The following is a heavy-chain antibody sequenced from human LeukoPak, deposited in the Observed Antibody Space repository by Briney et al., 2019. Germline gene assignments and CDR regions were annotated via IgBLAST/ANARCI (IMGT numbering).Heavy chain of an antibody. V-gene: IGHV4-31*03. CDR2: IYYTGSA. D-gene: IGHD4-17*01. J-gene: IGHJ4*02. Sequence: PSQTLSLTCSVSGDSISTDASYWSWIRRHPGKGLEWIGYIYYTGSAYYSPSLKSRVTISLDTSKNQFSLNLTSVTAADTAVYYCARAQTTVARGLLDYWGQGILVTVSS. CDR3: ARAQTTVARGLLDY. CDR1: GDSISTDASY.